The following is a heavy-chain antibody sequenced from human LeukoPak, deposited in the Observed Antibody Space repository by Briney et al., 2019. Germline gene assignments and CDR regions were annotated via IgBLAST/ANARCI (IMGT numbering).Heavy chain of an antibody. Sequence: GGSLRLSCAASGFTFSSYAMSWVRQAPGKGLEWVSTISGSGSSTYYTDSVKGRFTISRDNSKNTLYLQMNSLRAEDTAVYYCAKDKHQHAFDIWGQGTMVTVSS. CDR1: GFTFSSYA. CDR2: ISGSGSST. J-gene: IGHJ3*02. D-gene: IGHD2-2*01. V-gene: IGHV3-23*01. CDR3: AKDKHQHAFDI.